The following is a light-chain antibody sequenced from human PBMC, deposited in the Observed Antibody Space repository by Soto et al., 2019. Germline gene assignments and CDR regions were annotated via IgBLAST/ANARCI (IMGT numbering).Light chain of an antibody. Sequence: EIVMTQSPATLSLSPGERATLSCRASQTIDNTLAWYQRKSGQAPRLLIYSASRRATGIPDRFSGSGSGTDFTLTITRLAPEDFAVYYCHQYGSSRTFGQGTRLEIK. CDR3: HQYGSSRT. J-gene: IGKJ5*01. CDR1: QTIDNT. CDR2: SAS. V-gene: IGKV3-20*01.